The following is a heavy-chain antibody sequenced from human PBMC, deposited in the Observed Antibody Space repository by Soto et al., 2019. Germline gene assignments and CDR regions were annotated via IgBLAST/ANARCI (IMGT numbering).Heavy chain of an antibody. V-gene: IGHV3-30*18. CDR2: ISYEGSHT. Sequence: QVQLVESGGGVVQPGRSLRLSCAASGFIFSSYGMHWVRQAPGKGLEWVAVISYEGSHTYYADSVKGRFTITRDNSKNTVYLQTNILSREDTAVYYCAKEVHWGGGSCPWSEGFAYWGQGTRLTVSS. CDR1: GFIFSSYG. CDR3: AKEVHWGGGSCPWSEGFAY. D-gene: IGHD2-15*01. J-gene: IGHJ4*02.